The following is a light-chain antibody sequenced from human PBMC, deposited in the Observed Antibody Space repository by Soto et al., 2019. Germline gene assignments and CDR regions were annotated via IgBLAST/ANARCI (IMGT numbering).Light chain of an antibody. V-gene: IGLV6-57*04. J-gene: IGLJ2*01. Sequence: NFILTQPHSVSESPGKTVTISCTRSSGSIACNYVQWYQQRPGSAPTTVIYEDNQRPSGVPDRFSGSIDSSSNSASLTISGLKTDDEADYYCQSYDSSNVVFGGGTKLTVL. CDR1: SGSIACNY. CDR3: QSYDSSNVV. CDR2: EDN.